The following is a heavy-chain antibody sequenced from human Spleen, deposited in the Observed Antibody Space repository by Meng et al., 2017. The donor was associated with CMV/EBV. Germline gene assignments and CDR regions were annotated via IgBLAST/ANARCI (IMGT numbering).Heavy chain of an antibody. Sequence: GESLKISCEASGFIFSSCGMNWVRQAPGKGLEWVSSISSSSSYIYYADSVKGRFTISRDNAKNSLYLQLNSLRAEDTAVYYCARDHLSIVGATGYSNYWGQGTLVTVSS. CDR2: ISSSSSYI. J-gene: IGHJ4*02. CDR3: ARDHLSIVGATGYSNY. D-gene: IGHD1-26*01. V-gene: IGHV3-21*01. CDR1: GFIFSSCG.